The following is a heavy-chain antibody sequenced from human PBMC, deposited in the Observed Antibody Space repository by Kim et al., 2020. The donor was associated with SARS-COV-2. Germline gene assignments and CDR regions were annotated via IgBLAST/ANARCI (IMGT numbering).Heavy chain of an antibody. V-gene: IGHV1-2*02. CDR2: INPNSGDT. D-gene: IGHD6-19*01. CDR3: ARSPVFTSGSAGVEFDP. J-gene: IGHJ5*02. CDR1: GYTFTGYY. Sequence: ASVKVSCKASGYTFTGYYMHWVRQAPGQGLEWMGWINPNSGDTNYAQKFQGRVTMTRDTYISTAYMDLRRLTSDDTAIYYCARSPVFTSGSAGVEFDPWGQGTLVTVSS.